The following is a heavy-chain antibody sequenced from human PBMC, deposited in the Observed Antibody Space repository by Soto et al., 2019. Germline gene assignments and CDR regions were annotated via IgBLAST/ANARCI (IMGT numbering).Heavy chain of an antibody. CDR3: ARGGTAYSGSYYAFDI. CDR2: IYSGGST. J-gene: IGHJ3*02. V-gene: IGHV3-53*01. CDR1: GFTVSSNY. Sequence: GGSLRLSCAASGFTVSSNYMSWVRQAPGKGLEWVSVIYSGGSTYYADSVKGRFTISRDNSKNTLYLQMNSLRAEDTAVYYCARGGTAYSGSYYAFDIWGQGTMVTVSS. D-gene: IGHD1-26*01.